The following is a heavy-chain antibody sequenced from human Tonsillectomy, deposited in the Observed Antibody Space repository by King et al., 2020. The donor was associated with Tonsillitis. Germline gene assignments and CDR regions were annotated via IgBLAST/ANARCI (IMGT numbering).Heavy chain of an antibody. CDR2: IFHRGNT. V-gene: IGHV4-38-2*02. Sequence: VQLQESGPGLVKPSETLSLTCTVSAYSISSGYYWGWLRQAPGKGLEWIGNIFHRGNTYYNLSLRSRVTISVDTSNNQFSLKLRSVTAADTAVYYCAKASVQLPWGAFDIWGQGRMGTVSS. J-gene: IGHJ3*02. CDR1: AYSISSGYY. D-gene: IGHD1-1*01. CDR3: AKASVQLPWGAFDI.